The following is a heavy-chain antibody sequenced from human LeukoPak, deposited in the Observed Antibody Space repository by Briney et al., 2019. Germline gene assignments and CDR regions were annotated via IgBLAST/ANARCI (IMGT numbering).Heavy chain of an antibody. J-gene: IGHJ3*02. D-gene: IGHD3-10*01. V-gene: IGHV3-23*01. Sequence: GGSLRLSCAASGFTFSSYAMSWVRQAPGKGLEWVSAISGSGGSTYYADSVKGRFTISRDNSKNTPYLQMNSLRAEDTAVYYCAKDAGGLLWPWNDAFDIWGQGTMVTVSS. CDR1: GFTFSSYA. CDR3: AKDAGGLLWPWNDAFDI. CDR2: ISGSGGST.